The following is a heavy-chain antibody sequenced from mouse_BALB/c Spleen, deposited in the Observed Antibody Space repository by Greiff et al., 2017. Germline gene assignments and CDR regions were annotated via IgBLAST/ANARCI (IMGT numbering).Heavy chain of an antibody. J-gene: IGHJ4*01. CDR1: GFNIKDTY. CDR2: IDPANGNT. Sequence: EVQVVESGAELVKPGASVKLSCTASGFNIKDTYMHWVKQRPEQGLEWIGRIDPANGNTKYDPKFQGKATITADTSSNTAYLQLSSLTSEDTAVYYCARSYYYGSSYGYAMDYWGQGTSVTVSS. CDR3: ARSYYYGSSYGYAMDY. D-gene: IGHD1-1*01. V-gene: IGHV14-3*02.